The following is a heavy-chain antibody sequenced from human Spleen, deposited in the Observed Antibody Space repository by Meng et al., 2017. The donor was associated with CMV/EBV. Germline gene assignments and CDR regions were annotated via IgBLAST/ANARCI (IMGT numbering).Heavy chain of an antibody. Sequence: SETLSLTXXVSGGSIGSSTYYWGWIRQPPGKGLEWIGSIFYSGSXXYRPXLKSRXTISVDTSKNQXSXRLTSVTAADTAVYSCAXPRSGPGPDASDVWGHGTMVTVSS. V-gene: IGHV4-39*01. CDR3: AXPRSGPGPDASDV. CDR2: IFYSGSX. CDR1: GGSIGSSTYY. J-gene: IGHJ3*01. D-gene: IGHD3-10*01.